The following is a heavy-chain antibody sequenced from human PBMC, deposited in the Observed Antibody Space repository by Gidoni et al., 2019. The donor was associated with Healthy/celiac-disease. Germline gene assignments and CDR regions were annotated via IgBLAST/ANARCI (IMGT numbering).Heavy chain of an antibody. CDR3: AKDRGLDSSAVLDY. Sequence: QVQLVESGGGVVQPGRSLRLSCAASGFTFSSYGMHWVRQAPGKGLECVAVISYDGSNKYYADSVKGRFTISRDNSKNTLYLQMNSLRAEDTAVYYCAKDRGLDSSAVLDYWGQGTLVTVSS. J-gene: IGHJ4*02. D-gene: IGHD3-22*01. V-gene: IGHV3-30*18. CDR1: GFTFSSYG. CDR2: ISYDGSNK.